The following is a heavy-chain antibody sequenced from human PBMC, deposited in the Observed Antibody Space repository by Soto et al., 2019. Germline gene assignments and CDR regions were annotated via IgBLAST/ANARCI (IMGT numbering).Heavy chain of an antibody. V-gene: IGHV1-2*02. CDR1: GFTFPGQL. CDR3: ANCGTIFRPSLGYFDY. CDR2: INPNSGGT. D-gene: IGHD2-21*01. Sequence: GSSVKVSCKASGFTFPGQLIHWVRQPPAQGLEWMGWINPNSGGTSYAQKFQDRVTKTRDTSFTTAYMELSRLSSDGTAVYFCANCGTIFRPSLGYFDYWGQGTLVTVSS. J-gene: IGHJ4*02.